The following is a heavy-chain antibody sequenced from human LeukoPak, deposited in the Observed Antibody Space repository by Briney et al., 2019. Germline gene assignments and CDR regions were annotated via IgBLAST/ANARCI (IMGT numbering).Heavy chain of an antibody. V-gene: IGHV4-39*07. D-gene: IGHD6-19*01. J-gene: IGHJ1*01. CDR3: ARDDGRAVVHGAEYFQH. CDR2: IYYHEST. Sequence: SETLSLTCTVSGGSISSSSDYWGWIRQAPGKGLEWIGSIYYHESTYYNSSLKSRVTISVDTSKNQFSLKLSSVTAADTAVDYCARDDGRAVVHGAEYFQHWGQGTLVTVSS. CDR1: GGSISSSSDY.